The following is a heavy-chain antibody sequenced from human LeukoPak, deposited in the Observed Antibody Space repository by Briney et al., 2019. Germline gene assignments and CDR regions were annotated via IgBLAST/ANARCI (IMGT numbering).Heavy chain of an antibody. CDR1: GGSFSGYY. Sequence: SETLSLTCAVHGGSFSGYYLTWIRQPPGKGLEWIGEINDSGSANYNPSLKSRVTISVDTSKNQFSLNLSSVTAADTAVYYCARGPTTHYFESIGYYYFDSWGQGILVTVSS. V-gene: IGHV4-34*01. CDR2: INDSGSA. J-gene: IGHJ4*02. D-gene: IGHD3-22*01. CDR3: ARGPTTHYFESIGYYYFDS.